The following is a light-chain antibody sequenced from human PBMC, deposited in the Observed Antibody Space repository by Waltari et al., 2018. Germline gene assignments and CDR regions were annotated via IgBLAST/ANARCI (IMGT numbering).Light chain of an antibody. Sequence: EIVMTQSPATLSVSPGERATLSCRASQSVSSNLAWYQQKPGQAPRLLIYVASTRATVIPARFSGSGSGTEFTLTISSLQSEDFAVYYCQQYNNWPQTFGQGTKVEIK. V-gene: IGKV3-15*01. CDR2: VAS. CDR3: QQYNNWPQT. CDR1: QSVSSN. J-gene: IGKJ1*01.